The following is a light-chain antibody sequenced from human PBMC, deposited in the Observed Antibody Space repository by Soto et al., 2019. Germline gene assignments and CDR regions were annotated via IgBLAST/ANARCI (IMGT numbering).Light chain of an antibody. CDR2: AAS. CDR1: QSISSY. V-gene: IGKV1-39*01. Sequence: DIQMTQSPSSLSASVGDRVTITCRASQSISSYLNWYQQKPGKAPNLLIYAASSLQSGVPSRFSGSGSGTDFTLTISSLQPADFATYYCQQSYSTPRTFGQATKVEIK. CDR3: QQSYSTPRT. J-gene: IGKJ1*01.